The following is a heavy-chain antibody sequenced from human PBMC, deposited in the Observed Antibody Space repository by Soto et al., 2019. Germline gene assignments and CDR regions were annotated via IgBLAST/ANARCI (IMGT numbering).Heavy chain of an antibody. Sequence: GESLKISCKGSGYSFTSYWISWVRQMPGKGLEWMGRIDPSDSYTNYSPSFQGHVTISADKSISTAYLQWSSLKASDTAMYYCARRSITMVRPKATFYIWGQVTMFPFS. CDR1: GYSFTSYW. D-gene: IGHD3-10*01. J-gene: IGHJ3*02. CDR2: IDPSDSYT. V-gene: IGHV5-10-1*01. CDR3: ARRSITMVRPKATFYI.